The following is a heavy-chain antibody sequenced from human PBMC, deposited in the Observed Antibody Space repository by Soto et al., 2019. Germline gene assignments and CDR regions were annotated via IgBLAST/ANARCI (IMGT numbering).Heavy chain of an antibody. D-gene: IGHD6-19*01. CDR1: GGSFSGYY. J-gene: IGHJ5*02. CDR2: INHSGST. Sequence: QVQLQQWGAGLLKPSETLSLTCAVYGGSFSGYYWSWIRQPPGKGLGWIGEINHSGSTNYNPSLKSQVTISVHTSKTQFSLKRSSVTAAGTAVYYCARGRGIAVARRWFDPWGQGTLVTVSS. V-gene: IGHV4-34*01. CDR3: ARGRGIAVARRWFDP.